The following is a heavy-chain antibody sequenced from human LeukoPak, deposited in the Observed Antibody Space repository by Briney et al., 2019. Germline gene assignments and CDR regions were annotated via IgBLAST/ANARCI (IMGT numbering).Heavy chain of an antibody. CDR3: ARERSRDRELYNYYYYMDV. D-gene: IGHD1-7*01. V-gene: IGHV3-7*01. CDR2: IKQDGSEK. Sequence: PGGPLRLSCAASGFTFSSYWMSWVRQAPGKGLEWVANIKQDGSEKYYVDSVKGRFTISRDNAKNSLYLQMNSLRAEDTAVYYCARERSRDRELYNYYYYMDVWGKGTTVTVSS. J-gene: IGHJ6*03. CDR1: GFTFSSYW.